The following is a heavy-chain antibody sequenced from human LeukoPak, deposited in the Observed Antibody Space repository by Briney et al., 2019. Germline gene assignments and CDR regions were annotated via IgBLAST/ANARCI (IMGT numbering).Heavy chain of an antibody. Sequence: SETLSLTCTVSGGSISSYYWTWIRQPPGKGLEWIGYIYYSGSTKYQPSLKSRVSISVDSSKNHFSLKLSSVTDADTAVYYCARAQVGIVGATEFAYWGQGTLVTVSS. D-gene: IGHD1-26*01. CDR3: ARAQVGIVGATEFAY. CDR2: IYYSGST. CDR1: GGSISSYY. V-gene: IGHV4-59*08. J-gene: IGHJ4*02.